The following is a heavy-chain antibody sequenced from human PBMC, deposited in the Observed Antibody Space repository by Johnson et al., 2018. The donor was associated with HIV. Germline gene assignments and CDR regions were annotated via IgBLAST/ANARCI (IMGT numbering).Heavy chain of an antibody. CDR3: AKDPGDCSSTSCYAFDI. Sequence: VQLVESGGGLVQPGGSLRLSCAASGFTFSSYWMSWVRQAPGKGLEWVANIKQDGSEKYYVDSVKGRFTISRDNAKNTRYLQMNSLRAEDTAVYYCAKDPGDCSSTSCYAFDIWGQGTMVTVSS. CDR1: GFTFSSYW. D-gene: IGHD2-2*01. CDR2: IKQDGSEK. J-gene: IGHJ3*02. V-gene: IGHV3-7*05.